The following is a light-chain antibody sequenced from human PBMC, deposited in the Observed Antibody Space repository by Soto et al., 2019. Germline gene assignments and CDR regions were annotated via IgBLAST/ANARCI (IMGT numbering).Light chain of an antibody. V-gene: IGKV3-20*01. CDR2: GAS. Sequence: EIVLTQSPGTLSLSPGDRATHSCRASQSLSSNYLAWYQQKPGQAPRLLIYGASRRATDIPDRFSGSGSGTDFALTITRLDPADFAVYFCQQYDTFPRTFGQGTKVEIQ. CDR3: QQYDTFPRT. J-gene: IGKJ1*01. CDR1: QSLSSNY.